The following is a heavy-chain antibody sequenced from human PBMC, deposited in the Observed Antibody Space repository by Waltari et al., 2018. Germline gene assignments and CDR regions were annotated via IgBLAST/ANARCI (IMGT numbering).Heavy chain of an antibody. CDR1: GFTFSSYG. Sequence: QVQLVESGGGVVQPGRSLRLSCAASGFTFSSYGMHWVRQAPGKGLEWVAVIWYDGSNKYDADSVKGRFTISRDNSKNTLYLQMNSLRAEDTAVYYCARELGYYDSSGYFLGYGMDVWGQGTTVTVSS. CDR3: ARELGYYDSSGYFLGYGMDV. V-gene: IGHV3-33*01. J-gene: IGHJ6*02. CDR2: IWYDGSNK. D-gene: IGHD3-22*01.